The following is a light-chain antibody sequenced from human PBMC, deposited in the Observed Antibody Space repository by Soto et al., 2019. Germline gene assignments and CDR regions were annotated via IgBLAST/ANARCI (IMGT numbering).Light chain of an antibody. V-gene: IGKV3-11*01. Sequence: EMVLTQSPATLSLSPGERATLSCRASRSVRTNLAWYQQRPGQAPRLLMDDAATRATGIAARFSGSGSGTDFPLTISSLEHEDVAIYYCQQRSNWPITFGPGTRLEIK. CDR1: RSVRTN. CDR3: QQRSNWPIT. CDR2: DAA. J-gene: IGKJ5*01.